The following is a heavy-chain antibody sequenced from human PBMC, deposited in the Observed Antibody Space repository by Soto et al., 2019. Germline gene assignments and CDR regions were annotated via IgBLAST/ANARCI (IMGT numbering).Heavy chain of an antibody. CDR2: ITWNSRVL. V-gene: IGHV3-9*01. CDR1: GLNFDDFA. D-gene: IGHD3-3*01. Sequence: GGSLRLSCVGTGLNFDDFAMHWVRQAPGRGLEWVSGITWNSRVLAYADSVKGRFTISRDNARNSLYLQMDSLRDEDTALYYCAKGRYDFWSPYYFDSWGQGTLVTVSS. CDR3: AKGRYDFWSPYYFDS. J-gene: IGHJ4*02.